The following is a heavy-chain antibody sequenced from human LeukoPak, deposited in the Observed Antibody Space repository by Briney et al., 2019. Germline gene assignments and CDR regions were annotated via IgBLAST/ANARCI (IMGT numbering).Heavy chain of an antibody. J-gene: IGHJ4*02. CDR1: GGSISSSSYY. CDR2: IYYSGST. Sequence: SETLSLTCTVSGGSISSSSYYWGWIRQPPGKGLEWIGSIYYSGSTYYNPSLKSRVTISVDTSKNQFSLKLSSVTAADTAVYYCARGWDGYNSLDRLYYFDYWGQGTLVTVSS. CDR3: ARGWDGYNSLDRLYYFDY. V-gene: IGHV4-39*07. D-gene: IGHD5-24*01.